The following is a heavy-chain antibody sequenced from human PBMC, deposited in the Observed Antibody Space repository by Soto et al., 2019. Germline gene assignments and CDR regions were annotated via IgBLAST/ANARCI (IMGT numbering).Heavy chain of an antibody. CDR1: GDTFNFYT. CDR2: FNPILSFS. V-gene: IGHV1-69*02. D-gene: IGHD3-10*01. CDR3: ATSFGSGSRAFDY. J-gene: IGHJ4*02. Sequence: QVQLVQSGAEVKKPGSSVKVSCKASGDTFNFYTINWVRQAPGLGLEWMGRFNPILSFSNSALKFQGRVTLTADNATSSADLLLSRLRSEDTAIYYWATSFGSGSRAFDYWGQGALVTVSS.